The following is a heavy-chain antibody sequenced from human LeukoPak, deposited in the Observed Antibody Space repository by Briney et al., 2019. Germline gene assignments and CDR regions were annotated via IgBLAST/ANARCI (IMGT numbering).Heavy chain of an antibody. J-gene: IGHJ6*02. V-gene: IGHV1-69*13. Sequence: ASVKVSCKASGGTFSSYAISWVRQAPGQGLEWMGGIIPIFGTANYAQKFQGRVTITADESTSTAYMELSSLRSEDAAVYYCARDPGEATTMSYYYYYGMDVWGQGTTVTVSS. CDR2: IIPIFGTA. D-gene: IGHD1-26*01. CDR3: ARDPGEATTMSYYYYYGMDV. CDR1: GGTFSSYA.